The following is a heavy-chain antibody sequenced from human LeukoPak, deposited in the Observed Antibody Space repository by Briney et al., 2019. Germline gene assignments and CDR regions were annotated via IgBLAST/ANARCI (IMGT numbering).Heavy chain of an antibody. Sequence: GESLKISCKGSGYSFTSYWIGWVRQMPGKGLEWMGIIYPGDSDTRYSPSFQGQVTISADKSTTTAYLQWSSLKASDTAMYYCARRPRYCSGGFCYLDYWGQGTLVTVSS. CDR3: ARRPRYCSGGFCYLDY. V-gene: IGHV5-51*01. CDR1: GYSFTSYW. D-gene: IGHD2-15*01. J-gene: IGHJ4*02. CDR2: IYPGDSDT.